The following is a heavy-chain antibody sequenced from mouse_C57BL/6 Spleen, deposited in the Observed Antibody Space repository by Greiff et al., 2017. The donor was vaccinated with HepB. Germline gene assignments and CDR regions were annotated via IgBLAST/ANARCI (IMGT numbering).Heavy chain of an antibody. J-gene: IGHJ3*01. CDR1: GYTFTSYW. CDR3: ARSPYGNYQWFAY. Sequence: QVQLKQPGAELVKPGASVKLSCKASGYTFTSYWMHWVKQRPGQGLEWIGMIHPNSGSTNYNEKFKSKATLTVDKSSSTAYMQLSSLTSEDSAVYYCARSPYGNYQWFAYWGQGTLVTVSA. CDR2: IHPNSGST. D-gene: IGHD2-1*01. V-gene: IGHV1-64*01.